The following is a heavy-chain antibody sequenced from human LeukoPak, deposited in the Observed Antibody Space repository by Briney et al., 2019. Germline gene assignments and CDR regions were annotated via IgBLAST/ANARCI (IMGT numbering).Heavy chain of an antibody. CDR1: GGSISSYY. V-gene: IGHV4-4*07. CDR3: ARVADLYCSGGSCYDWFDP. D-gene: IGHD2-15*01. J-gene: IGHJ5*02. Sequence: SETLSLTCTVSGGSISSYYWSWIRQPAGKGLEWIGRIYTSGSTNYNPSLKSRVTMSVDTSKNQFSLKLSSVTAADTAVYYCARVADLYCSGGSCYDWFDPWGQRTLVTVSS. CDR2: IYTSGST.